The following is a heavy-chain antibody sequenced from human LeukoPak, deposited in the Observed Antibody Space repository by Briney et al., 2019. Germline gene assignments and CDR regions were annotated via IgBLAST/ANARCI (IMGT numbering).Heavy chain of an antibody. CDR1: GFTFSAYA. D-gene: IGHD6-13*01. V-gene: IGHV3-23*01. J-gene: IGHJ4*02. Sequence: PGGSLRLSCGVSGFTFSAYAMTWVRQAPGKGLEWVSVISGDGAYTYYTDSVKGRFTTSRDNSKNTLYLQMNSLRAEDTAIYYCAKNAATGTAYYDYWGQGTLLTVSS. CDR3: AKNAATGTAYYDY. CDR2: ISGDGAYT.